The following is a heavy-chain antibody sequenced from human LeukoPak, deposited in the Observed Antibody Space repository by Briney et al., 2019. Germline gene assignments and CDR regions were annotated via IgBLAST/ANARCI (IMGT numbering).Heavy chain of an antibody. CDR2: MYYSGST. CDR3: ARPYYYDSRIDP. D-gene: IGHD3-22*01. V-gene: IGHV4-30-4*01. CDR1: GGSISSGDYY. J-gene: IGHJ5*02. Sequence: TLSLTCTVSGGSISSGDYYWSWIRQPPGKGLEWIAYMYYSGSTYYNPSLKSRVTMSADTSKNQLSLKLSSVTAADTAVYYCARPYYYDSRIDPWGQGILVTV.